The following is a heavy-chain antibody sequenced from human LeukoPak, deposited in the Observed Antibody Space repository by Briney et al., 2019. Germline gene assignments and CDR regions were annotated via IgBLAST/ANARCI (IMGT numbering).Heavy chain of an antibody. J-gene: IGHJ5*02. V-gene: IGHV4-30-2*02. CDR2: IYHSGST. Sequence: SETLSLTCTVSGGSISSGGYYWSWIRQPPGKGLEWIGYIYHSGSTYYNPSLKSRVTISVDTSKNQFSLKLSSVTAADTAVYYCARHVYGDYGWFDPWGQGTLVTVSS. D-gene: IGHD4-17*01. CDR1: GGSISSGGYY. CDR3: ARHVYGDYGWFDP.